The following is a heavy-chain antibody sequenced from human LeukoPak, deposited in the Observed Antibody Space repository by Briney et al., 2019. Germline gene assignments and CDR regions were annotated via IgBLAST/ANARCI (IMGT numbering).Heavy chain of an antibody. V-gene: IGHV4-59*01. D-gene: IGHD5-12*01. Sequence: PSETLSLTCTVSGGSISSYYWSWVRQPPGKGLEWSGYIYYSGSTNYNPSLKSRVTISVDTSKNQFSLKLNSVTAADTAVYFCARGPSGYDLPDFWGQGTLVTVTS. CDR3: ARGPSGYDLPDF. J-gene: IGHJ4*02. CDR1: GGSISSYY. CDR2: IYYSGST.